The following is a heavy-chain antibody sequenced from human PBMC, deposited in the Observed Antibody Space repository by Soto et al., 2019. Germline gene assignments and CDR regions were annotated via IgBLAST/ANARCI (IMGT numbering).Heavy chain of an antibody. CDR3: AHRQGEDIVLVPAARMKGWFDP. CDR2: IYWDDDK. J-gene: IGHJ5*02. CDR1: GFSLSTSGVG. D-gene: IGHD2-2*01. V-gene: IGHV2-5*02. Sequence: QITLKESGPTLVRPTQTLTLTCTFSGFSLSTSGVGVGWIRQPPGKALEWLALIYWDDDKRYSPSLKSRLTITKDTSKNQVVLTMTNMDPVDTATYYCAHRQGEDIVLVPAARMKGWFDPWGQGTLVTVSS.